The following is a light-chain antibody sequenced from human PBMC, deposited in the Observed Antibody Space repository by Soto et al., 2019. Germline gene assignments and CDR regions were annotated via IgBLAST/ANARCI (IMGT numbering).Light chain of an antibody. J-gene: IGLJ2*01. CDR3: GSYTSSYSLV. CDR2: DVS. Sequence: QSALTQPASVSGSPGQSVTISCTGSSSDVVGYNVVSWYQHHPSKAPNLMIYDVSKLPSVVTNRFSGSKSGNAASLTISGLQAEDDADYYFGSYTSSYSLVFGGGTKLTVL. CDR1: SSDVVGYNV. V-gene: IGLV2-14*03.